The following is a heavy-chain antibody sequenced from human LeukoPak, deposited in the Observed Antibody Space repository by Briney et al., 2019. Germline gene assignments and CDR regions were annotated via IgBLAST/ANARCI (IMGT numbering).Heavy chain of an antibody. CDR1: GFTFSSYC. CDR3: ACDTAMAQLFDY. Sequence: PGGSLRLSCAASGFTFSSYCMHWVRQAPGKGLVWVSRINGDGSSTSYADSVKGRFTISRDNTKNTLYLQMNSLRAEDTAVYYCACDTAMAQLFDYWGQGTLVTVSS. CDR2: INGDGSST. J-gene: IGHJ4*02. V-gene: IGHV3-74*01. D-gene: IGHD5-18*01.